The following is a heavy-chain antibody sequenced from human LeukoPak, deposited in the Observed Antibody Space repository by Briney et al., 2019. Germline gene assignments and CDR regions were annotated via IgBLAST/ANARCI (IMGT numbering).Heavy chain of an antibody. CDR3: AKNYDSSGYYPGPFGY. V-gene: IGHV3-23*01. CDR1: GFTFSSYS. J-gene: IGHJ4*02. Sequence: GGSLRLSCAASGFTFSSYSMNWVRQAPGKGLEWVSAISGIDGSTYYADSVKGRFTISRDNSKNTLYLQMNSLRAEDTAVYYCAKNYDSSGYYPGPFGYWGQGTLVTVSS. D-gene: IGHD3-22*01. CDR2: ISGIDGST.